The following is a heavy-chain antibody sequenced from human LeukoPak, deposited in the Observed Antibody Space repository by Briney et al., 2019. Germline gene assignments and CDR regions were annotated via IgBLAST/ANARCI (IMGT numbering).Heavy chain of an antibody. D-gene: IGHD4-11*01. CDR1: GFTFSRYD. Sequence: GGSLRLSCAASGFTFSRYDMHWVRQAPGKGLEYVSTINSDGDSTYYANSVKGRFTMSRDNSKNTLYLQMGSLRPEDMAVYYCARGNSNYFHYYYMDVWGKGTTVTVSS. CDR3: ARGNSNYFHYYYMDV. J-gene: IGHJ6*03. CDR2: INSDGDST. V-gene: IGHV3-64*01.